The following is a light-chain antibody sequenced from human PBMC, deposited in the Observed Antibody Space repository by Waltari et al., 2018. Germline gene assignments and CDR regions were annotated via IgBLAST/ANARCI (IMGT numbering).Light chain of an antibody. CDR1: QSLVHSDGNTY. Sequence: DVVMTQSPLSLPVTLGQPASISCKSSQSLVHSDGNTYWNWVHQRPGQSPRRLIYKVSNRDSGVPDRFSGSGSVTDFTLEISRLEAEDVGIYYCLQSIHWPWTFGQGTKVDIK. V-gene: IGKV2-30*02. CDR2: KVS. CDR3: LQSIHWPWT. J-gene: IGKJ1*01.